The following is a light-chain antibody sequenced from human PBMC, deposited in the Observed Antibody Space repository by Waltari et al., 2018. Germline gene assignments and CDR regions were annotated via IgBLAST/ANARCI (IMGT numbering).Light chain of an antibody. V-gene: IGKV3-11*01. CDR3: QQRSNWPSIT. CDR2: DVS. J-gene: IGKJ5*01. CDR1: QSVSTS. Sequence: EIVLTQSPATLSLSPGERAPLSCRASQSVSTSLGWYQQQPGQAPRLLIYDVSSRATDIPARFSGSGSGTYFTLTISSLEPEDFAVYYCQQRSNWPSITFGQGTRLEIK.